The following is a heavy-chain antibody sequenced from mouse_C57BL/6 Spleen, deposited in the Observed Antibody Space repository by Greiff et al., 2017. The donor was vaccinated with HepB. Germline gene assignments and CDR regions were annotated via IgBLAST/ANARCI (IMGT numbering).Heavy chain of an antibody. V-gene: IGHV1-15*01. J-gene: IGHJ2*01. D-gene: IGHD3-3*01. CDR2: IDPETGGT. CDR1: GYTFTDYE. Sequence: VQLKQSGAELVRPGASVTLSCKASGYTFTDYEMHWVKQTPVHGLEWIGAIDPETGGTAYNQKFKGKAILTADKSSSTAYMELRSLTSEDSAVYYCTRGDPGYFDYWGQGTTLTVSS. CDR3: TRGDPGYFDY.